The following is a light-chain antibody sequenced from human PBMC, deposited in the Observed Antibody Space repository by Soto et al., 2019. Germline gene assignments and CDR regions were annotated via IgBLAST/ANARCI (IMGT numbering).Light chain of an antibody. CDR3: QQYNNWPPWT. CDR1: HSINSK. V-gene: IGKV3-15*01. CDR2: GAY. Sequence: IVLTQSPATLSLSPVEIATLSCMAIHSINSKLAWYQHKPGQAPRLLVSGAYTGATGIPARFSGSGSGTEFTLTISSLQSEDFAVYYCQQYNNWPPWTFGQGTKVDIK. J-gene: IGKJ1*01.